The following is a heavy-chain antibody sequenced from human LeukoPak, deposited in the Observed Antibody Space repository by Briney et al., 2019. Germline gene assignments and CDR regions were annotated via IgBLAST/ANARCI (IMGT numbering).Heavy chain of an antibody. V-gene: IGHV1-8*01. CDR3: ARGGYCEYRSYYYYMDV. CDR1: GYTFTSYD. J-gene: IGHJ6*03. D-gene: IGHD5-18*01. Sequence: ASVKLSCKASGYTFTSYDINWVRQATAQGLEWMGWMNTNRGNTGYAQKFQGRVTITRNTSISTAYMELSSLRSEDTAVYYCARGGYCEYRSYYYYMDVWGKGATVTVSS. CDR2: MNTNRGNT.